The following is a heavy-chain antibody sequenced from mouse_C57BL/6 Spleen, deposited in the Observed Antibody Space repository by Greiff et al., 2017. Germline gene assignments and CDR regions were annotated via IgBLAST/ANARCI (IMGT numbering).Heavy chain of an antibody. CDR1: GYTFTSYG. D-gene: IGHD2-2*01. CDR2: IYPRSGNT. CDR3: ARGAMVTTLYFDD. V-gene: IGHV1-81*01. Sequence: QVQLQQSGAELARPGASVKLSCKASGYTFTSYGISWVKQRTGQGLEWIGEIYPRSGNTYYNEKFKGKATLTADKSYSTVYMELRRLTSEDSAVYCCARGAMVTTLYFDDWGKGTTLTVSS. J-gene: IGHJ2*01.